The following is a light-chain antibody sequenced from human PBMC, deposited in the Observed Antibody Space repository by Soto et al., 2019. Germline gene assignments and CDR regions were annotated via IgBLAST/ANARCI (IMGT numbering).Light chain of an antibody. CDR1: SSDVGGYNY. CDR3: SSYTSSSTLL. V-gene: IGLV2-14*01. J-gene: IGLJ3*02. CDR2: EVS. Sequence: SALTQPASVSGSPGQSITISCTGTSSDVGGYNYVSWYQQHPGKVPKLMIFEVSDRPSGVSNRFSGSKSGNTASLTISGLQPEDEADYYCSSYTSSSTLLFGGGTKLTVL.